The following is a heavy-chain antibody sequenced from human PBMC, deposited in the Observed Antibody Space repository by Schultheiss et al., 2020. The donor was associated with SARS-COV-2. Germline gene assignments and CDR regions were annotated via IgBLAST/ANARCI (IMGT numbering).Heavy chain of an antibody. Sequence: SETLSLTCTVSGGSVSSGSYYWSWIRQPPGKGLEWIVYTYYSGSTNYNPSLQSRVTISLDTSKNQPSLKLSSVTAADTAVYYCARATYGGEYFDYWGQGTLVTVSS. V-gene: IGHV4-61*01. D-gene: IGHD3-10*01. J-gene: IGHJ4*02. CDR2: TYYSGST. CDR1: GGSVSSGSYY. CDR3: ARATYGGEYFDY.